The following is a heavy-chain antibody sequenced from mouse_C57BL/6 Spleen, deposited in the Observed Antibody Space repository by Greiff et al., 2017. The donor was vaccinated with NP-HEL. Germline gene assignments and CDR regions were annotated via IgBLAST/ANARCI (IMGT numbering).Heavy chain of an antibody. CDR1: GFTFSDSG. V-gene: IGHV5-17*01. D-gene: IGHD2-5*01. Sequence: EVKLVESGGGLVKPGGSLKLSCAASGFTFSDSGMHWVRQAPEKGLEWVAYISSGSSTIYYADTVKGRFTISRDNAKNTLFLQMTSLRSEDTAMYYCARRAYYSNYPDYWGQGTTLTVSS. CDR3: ARRAYYSNYPDY. J-gene: IGHJ2*01. CDR2: ISSGSSTI.